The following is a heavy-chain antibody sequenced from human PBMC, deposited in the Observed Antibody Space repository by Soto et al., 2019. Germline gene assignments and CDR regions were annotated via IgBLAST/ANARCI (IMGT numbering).Heavy chain of an antibody. CDR3: ARPAVAGSYYYYGMDV. V-gene: IGHV4-39*01. D-gene: IGHD6-19*01. CDR2: IYYSGST. J-gene: IGHJ6*02. CDR1: GGSISSSSYY. Sequence: SETLSLTCTVSGGSISSSSYYWGWIRQPPGKGLEWIGSIYYSGSTYYNPSLKSRVTISVDTSKNQFSLKLSSVTAADTAVYYCARPAVAGSYYYYGMDVWGQGTTVTVSS.